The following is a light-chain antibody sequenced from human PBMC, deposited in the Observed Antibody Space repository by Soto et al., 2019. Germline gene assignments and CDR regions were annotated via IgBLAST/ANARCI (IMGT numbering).Light chain of an antibody. CDR2: KAS. J-gene: IGKJ3*01. CDR1: QSISSW. Sequence: DIQVTQSPSTLSASVGDRVTITCRASQSISSWLAWYQQKPGKAPKLLIYKASNLESGVPSRFSGSGSGTEFTLTISSLQPDNFATYYCQHYSDTVLTFGPGTKVDIK. V-gene: IGKV1-5*03. CDR3: QHYSDTVLT.